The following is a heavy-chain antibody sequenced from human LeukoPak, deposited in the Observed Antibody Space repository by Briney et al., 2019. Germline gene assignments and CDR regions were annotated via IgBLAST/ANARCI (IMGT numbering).Heavy chain of an antibody. CDR1: GFTFGTYG. D-gene: IGHD2-15*01. V-gene: IGHV3-30*02. Sequence: GGSLRLSRAASGFTFGTYGMHWVRQAPGKGLEWVAFIRYDGSNKYYADSVKGRFTISRDNSKNTLYLQMNSLRAEDTAVYYCAKTYCSGGSCYSEAFDIWGQGTMVTVSS. J-gene: IGHJ3*02. CDR3: AKTYCSGGSCYSEAFDI. CDR2: IRYDGSNK.